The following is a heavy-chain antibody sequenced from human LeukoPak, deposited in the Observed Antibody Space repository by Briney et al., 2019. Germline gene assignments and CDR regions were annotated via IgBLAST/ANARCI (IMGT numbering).Heavy chain of an antibody. CDR3: ARKGASDY. CDR1: GYTFTSYF. J-gene: IGHJ4*02. V-gene: IGHV1-8*02. CDR2: MNPNSGNT. Sequence: ASVKVSCKASGYTFTSYFVHWVRQAPGQGLEWMGWMNPNSGNTGYAQKFQGRVTMTRDTSISTAYMELTSLTSEDTAVYYCARKGASDYWGQGTLVTVSS.